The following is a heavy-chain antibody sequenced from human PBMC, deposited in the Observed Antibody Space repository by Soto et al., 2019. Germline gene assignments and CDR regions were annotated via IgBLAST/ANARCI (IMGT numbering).Heavy chain of an antibody. J-gene: IGHJ4*02. CDR1: GYTFSSNW. CDR2: IYPGDSET. CDR3: ARPPLPGYSIHFNS. V-gene: IGHV5-51*01. Sequence: PGESLKISCQTSGYTFSSNWIGWVRQMPGKGLEWMGIIYPGDSETRYSPSFQGQVTISADRSTGTAFLQWRSLKASDTALYYCARPPLPGYSIHFNSWGQGTLVTVSS. D-gene: IGHD2-15*01.